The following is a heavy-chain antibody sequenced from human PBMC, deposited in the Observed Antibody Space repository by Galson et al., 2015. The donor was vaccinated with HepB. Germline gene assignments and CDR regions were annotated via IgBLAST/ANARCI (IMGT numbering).Heavy chain of an antibody. V-gene: IGHV1-3*01. CDR2: INAGNGNT. J-gene: IGHJ4*02. Sequence: SVKVSCKASGCTFTSYAMHWVRQAPGQRLEWMGWINAGNGNTKYSQKFQGRVTITRDTSASTAYMELSSLRSEDTAVYYCARDKGCSSTSCYTDYFDYWGQGTLVTVSS. CDR1: GCTFTSYA. D-gene: IGHD2-2*02. CDR3: ARDKGCSSTSCYTDYFDY.